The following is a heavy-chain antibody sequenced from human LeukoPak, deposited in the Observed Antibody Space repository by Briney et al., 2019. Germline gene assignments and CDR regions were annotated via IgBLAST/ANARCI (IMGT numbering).Heavy chain of an antibody. J-gene: IGHJ4*02. CDR1: GGSFSGYY. V-gene: IGHV4-34*01. Sequence: SETLSLTCAVYGGSFSGYYWSWIRQPPGKGLEWIGEINHSGSTNYNPSLKSRVTISVDTSKNQFSLKLSSVTAADTAVYYCARLFKRGLLLWGQGTLVTVSS. D-gene: IGHD3-22*01. CDR2: INHSGST. CDR3: ARLFKRGLLL.